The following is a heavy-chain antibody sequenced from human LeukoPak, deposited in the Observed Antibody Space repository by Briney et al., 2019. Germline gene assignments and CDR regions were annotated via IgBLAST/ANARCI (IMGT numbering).Heavy chain of an antibody. V-gene: IGHV4-59*08. J-gene: IGHJ3*02. CDR3: AVASRLYYPYASDI. CDR1: GGSISSYY. D-gene: IGHD3-10*01. CDR2: IYYSGST. Sequence: PSETLSLTCTVSGGSISSYYWSWIRQPPGKGLEWIGYIYYSGSTNYNPSLKSRVTISVGTSKNQFSLKLSSVTAADTAVYYCAVASRLYYPYASDIWGQGTMDTVSS.